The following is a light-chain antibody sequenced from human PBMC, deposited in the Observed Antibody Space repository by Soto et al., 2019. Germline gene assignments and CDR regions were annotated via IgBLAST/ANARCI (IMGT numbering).Light chain of an antibody. CDR1: QSVLYSSNNKNY. J-gene: IGKJ2*01. CDR2: WAS. V-gene: IGKV4-1*01. Sequence: DIVMTQSPDSLAVSLGERATINCKSSQSVLYSSNNKNYLAWYQQKPGQPPKLRIYWASTREAGVPDRFSGSGSGTDFTLTISSLQAEDVAVYYCQQYYNTPQTFGQGTKLEI. CDR3: QQYYNTPQT.